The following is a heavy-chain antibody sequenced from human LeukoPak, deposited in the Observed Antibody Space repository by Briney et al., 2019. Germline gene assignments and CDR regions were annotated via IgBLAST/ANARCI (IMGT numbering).Heavy chain of an antibody. J-gene: IGHJ4*02. CDR3: ARDNPPLRFLEWLSLTIDY. D-gene: IGHD3-3*01. V-gene: IGHV4-4*07. CDR2: IYTSGST. Sequence: SETLSLTCTVSGGSISSYYWSWLRQPAGKELEWIGRIYTSGSTNYNPSLKSRVTMSVDTSKNQFSLKLSSVTAADTAVYYCARDNPPLRFLEWLSLTIDYWGQGTLVTVSS. CDR1: GGSISSYY.